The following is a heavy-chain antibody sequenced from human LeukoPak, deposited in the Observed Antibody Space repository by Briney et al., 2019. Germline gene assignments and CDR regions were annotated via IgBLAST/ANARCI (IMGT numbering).Heavy chain of an antibody. D-gene: IGHD1-26*01. Sequence: GGALKISLKGSGYSFTWYWIGVVRQMPGKGVGWMGIIYPGDTDTRYSPPFQGQITISTDKSTSTADLQWSSLNASDTAMYYCATRPRGSGSYPYYFDYWGQGTLVTVSS. CDR2: IYPGDTDT. V-gene: IGHV5-51*01. CDR3: ATRPRGSGSYPYYFDY. CDR1: GYSFTWYW. J-gene: IGHJ4*02.